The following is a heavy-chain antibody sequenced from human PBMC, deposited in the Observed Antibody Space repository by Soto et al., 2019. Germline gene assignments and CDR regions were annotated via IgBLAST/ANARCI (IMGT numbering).Heavy chain of an antibody. V-gene: IGHV4-30-4*01. J-gene: IGHJ5*02. D-gene: IGHD3-22*01. CDR2: IYYSGST. Sequence: SETLSLTCTVSCGSISSGDYYWSWIRQPPGKGLEWIGYIYYSGSTYYNPSPKSRVTISVDTSKNQFSLKLSSVTAADTAVYYCARETYYYDSSGRISWFDPWGQGTLVTVSS. CDR1: CGSISSGDYY. CDR3: ARETYYYDSSGRISWFDP.